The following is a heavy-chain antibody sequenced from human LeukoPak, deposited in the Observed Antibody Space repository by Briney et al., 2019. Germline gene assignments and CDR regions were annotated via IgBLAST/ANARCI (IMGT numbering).Heavy chain of an antibody. D-gene: IGHD3-9*01. Sequence: ASVKVSCKASGYTFTSYYMHWVRQAPGQGLEWMGIINPSGGSTSYAQKFQGRVTMTRDTSTSTVYMELSSLRSEDTAVYYCARDAQPTDILTGYFAYWGQGTLVTASS. CDR2: INPSGGST. V-gene: IGHV1-46*01. CDR1: GYTFTSYY. CDR3: ARDAQPTDILTGYFAY. J-gene: IGHJ4*02.